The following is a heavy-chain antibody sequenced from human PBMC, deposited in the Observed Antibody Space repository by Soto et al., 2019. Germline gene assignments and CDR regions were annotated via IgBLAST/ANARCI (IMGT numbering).Heavy chain of an antibody. CDR2: INHSGTT. V-gene: IGHV4-34*01. J-gene: IGHJ2*01. CDR1: GGSFSPYF. CDR3: ARLASGWQYYYFDF. D-gene: IGHD6-19*01. Sequence: QVQLQQWGAGLLKPSETLSLTCAVYGGSFSPYFWSWIRQPPGKGLEWIGEINHSGTTNYNPSLTRRATFSVDTSKNQVSLNLTSVTSPDTAVYYCARLASGWQYYYFDFWGRGTPVTVSS.